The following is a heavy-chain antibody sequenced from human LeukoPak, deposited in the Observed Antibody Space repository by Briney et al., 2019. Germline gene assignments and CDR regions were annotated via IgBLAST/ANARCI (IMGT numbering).Heavy chain of an antibody. CDR1: GYTFTSYG. V-gene: IGHV1-8*02. CDR2: MNPNSGNT. D-gene: IGHD1-14*01. J-gene: IGHJ4*02. Sequence: VASVKVSCKASGYTFTSYGISWVRQAPGQGLEWMGWMNPNSGNTGYAQKFQGRVTMTRNTSISTAYMELSSLRSEDTAVYYCARHPDRSGIDYWGQGTLVTVSS. CDR3: ARHPDRSGIDY.